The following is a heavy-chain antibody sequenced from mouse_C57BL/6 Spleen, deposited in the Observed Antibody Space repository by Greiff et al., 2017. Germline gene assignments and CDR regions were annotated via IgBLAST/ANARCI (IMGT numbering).Heavy chain of an antibody. CDR2: INPSSGYT. Sequence: QVQLQQSGAELARPGASVKMSCKASGYTFTSYTMHWVKQRPGQGLEWIGYINPSSGYTKYNQKFKDKATLTADKSSSTAYMQLSSLTSGDSAVYYCARDPYYYGSNSGYFDYWGKGTTLTVSS. D-gene: IGHD1-1*01. V-gene: IGHV1-4*01. CDR1: GYTFTSYT. CDR3: ARDPYYYGSNSGYFDY. J-gene: IGHJ2*01.